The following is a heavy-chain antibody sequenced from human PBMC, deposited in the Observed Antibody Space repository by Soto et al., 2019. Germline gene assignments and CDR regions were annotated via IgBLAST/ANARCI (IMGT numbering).Heavy chain of an antibody. J-gene: IGHJ6*02. CDR2: IYYSGST. V-gene: IGHV4-31*03. CDR3: ARGSLTYCSHGLCPPSSIYYYYGMDV. Sequence: SETLSLTCTVSGGSISSGGYYWSWIRQHPGKGLEWIGYIYYSGSTYYNPSLKSRVTISVDTSRNQFSLKLTSVTAADTAVYYCARGSLTYCSHGLCPPSSIYYYYGMDVWGQGTTVTVSS. D-gene: IGHD2-8*01. CDR1: GGSISSGGYY.